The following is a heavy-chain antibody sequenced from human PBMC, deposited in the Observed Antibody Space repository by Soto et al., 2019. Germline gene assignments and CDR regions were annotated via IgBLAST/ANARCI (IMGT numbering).Heavy chain of an antibody. D-gene: IGHD3-10*01. CDR2: IYYSGST. J-gene: IGHJ4*02. V-gene: IGHV4-39*01. CDR3: AYGSGSYQSY. Sequence: QLQLQESGPGLVKPSETLSLTCTVSGGSISSSSYYWGWIRQPPGKGLEWIGSIYYSGSTYFNPSLKSRVTISVDTSKNQFSLKLSSVTAADTAVDYCAYGSGSYQSYWGQGTLVTVSS. CDR1: GGSISSSSYY.